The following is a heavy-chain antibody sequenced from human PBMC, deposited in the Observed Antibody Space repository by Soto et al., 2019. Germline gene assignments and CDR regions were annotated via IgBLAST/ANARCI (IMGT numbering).Heavy chain of an antibody. V-gene: IGHV1-8*01. D-gene: IGHD2-15*01. CDR2: MNPNSGNT. CDR3: ARGRLGYCSGGSCYSEYSYYYMDA. CDR1: GYTFTSYD. Sequence: ASVKVSCKASGYTFTSYDINWVRQATGQGLEWMGWMNPNSGNTGYAQKFQGRVTMTRNTSISTAYMELSSLRSEDTAVYYCARGRLGYCSGGSCYSEYSYYYMDAWGKGTTVTV. J-gene: IGHJ6*03.